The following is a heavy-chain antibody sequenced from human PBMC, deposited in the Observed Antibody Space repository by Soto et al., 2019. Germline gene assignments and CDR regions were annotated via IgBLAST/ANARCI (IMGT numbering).Heavy chain of an antibody. CDR1: GGTFSSYA. J-gene: IGHJ6*02. CDR3: ARGSCGWLQFCYCYGMDV. CDR2: IIPIFGTA. D-gene: IGHD5-12*01. Sequence: SVKVSCKASGGTFSSYAISWVRQAPGQGLEWMGGIIPIFGTANYAQKFRGRVTITADESTSTAYMELSSLRSEDTAVYYCARGSCGWLQFCYCYGMDVWGQGXTVTV. V-gene: IGHV1-69*13.